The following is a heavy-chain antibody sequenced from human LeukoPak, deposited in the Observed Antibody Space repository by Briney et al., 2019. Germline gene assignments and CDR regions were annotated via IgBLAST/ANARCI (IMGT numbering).Heavy chain of an antibody. V-gene: IGHV1-69*13. CDR3: ARDPSAIFGVVIAPDGYYYYGMDV. CDR2: IIPIFGTA. D-gene: IGHD3-3*01. J-gene: IGHJ6*02. Sequence: SVKVSCKASGGTFSSYAISWVRQAPGQGLEWMGGIIPIFGTANYAQKFQGRVTITADESTSTAYMELSSPRSEDTAVYYCARDPSAIFGVVIAPDGYYYYGMDVWGQGTTVTVSS. CDR1: GGTFSSYA.